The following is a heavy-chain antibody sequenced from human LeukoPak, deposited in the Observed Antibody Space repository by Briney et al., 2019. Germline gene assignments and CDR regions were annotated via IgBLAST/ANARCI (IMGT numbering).Heavy chain of an antibody. D-gene: IGHD7-27*01. Sequence: ASVKVSCEASGYTFTSYGISWVRQAPGQGLEWMGWISAYNDNTNYSQKFQGRVTMTTDTSTSTAYMELRSLRSDDTAVYYCARDGLTGDERFDPWGQGTLVTVSS. J-gene: IGHJ5*02. V-gene: IGHV1-18*01. CDR1: GYTFTSYG. CDR2: ISAYNDNT. CDR3: ARDGLTGDERFDP.